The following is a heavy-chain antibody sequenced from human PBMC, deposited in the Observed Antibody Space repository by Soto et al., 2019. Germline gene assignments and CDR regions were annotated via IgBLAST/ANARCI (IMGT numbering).Heavy chain of an antibody. CDR3: GSVGGYSTGDYSFDL. J-gene: IGHJ4*02. CDR2: ISTYNENM. Sequence: SSVNVSCKFSGSTFTSNGIGWVRQAPGQGLEWLGWISTYNENMDSEPKLEGRLTMTTDRSTTTAYMELRNLESDDTALYYCGSVGGYSTGDYSFDLWGQGTPVTVSS. D-gene: IGHD5-18*01. V-gene: IGHV1-18*04. CDR1: GSTFTSNG.